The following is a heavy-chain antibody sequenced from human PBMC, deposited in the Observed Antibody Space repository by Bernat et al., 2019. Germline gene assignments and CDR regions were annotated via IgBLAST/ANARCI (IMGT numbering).Heavy chain of an antibody. CDR1: GFTFSSYG. D-gene: IGHD3-16*01. CDR3: AKGLRAADAFDI. V-gene: IGHV3-30*02. Sequence: QVQLVESGGGVVQPGGSLRLSCAASGFTFSSYGMHWVRQAPGKGLEWVAFIRYDGSNKYYADSVKGRFTISRDNSKDTLYLQMNSLRAEDTAVYYCAKGLRAADAFDIWGQGTMVTVSS. J-gene: IGHJ3*02. CDR2: IRYDGSNK.